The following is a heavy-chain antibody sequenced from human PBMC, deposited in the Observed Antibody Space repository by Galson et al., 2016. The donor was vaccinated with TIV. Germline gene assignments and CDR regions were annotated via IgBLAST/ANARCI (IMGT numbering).Heavy chain of an antibody. CDR2: IYWDDDK. CDR1: VG. Sequence: VGVGWIRQPPGKALEWLALIYWDDDKRYSPSLKNRLTITKDTSKNQVVLTMTNMDPVDTATYYCAHANLQCLIQAFDFWGQGTLVTVSS. CDR3: AHANLQCLIQAFDF. V-gene: IGHV2-5*02. J-gene: IGHJ4*02. D-gene: IGHD6-19*01.